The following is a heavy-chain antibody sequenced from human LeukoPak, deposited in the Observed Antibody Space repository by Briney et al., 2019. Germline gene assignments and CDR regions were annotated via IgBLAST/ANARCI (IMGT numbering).Heavy chain of an antibody. CDR3: AKDRHCSSATCYGEVAY. CDR2: ISDSGGST. CDR1: RFTFSNYA. Sequence: GSLRLSCAASRFTFSNYAMSWVRQAPGKGLEWVSVISDSGGSTFYADSVKGRFTISRDNSKTTLYLQMNSLRAEDTAVYYCAKDRHCSSATCYGEVAYWGRGTLVTVSS. D-gene: IGHD2-2*01. J-gene: IGHJ4*02. V-gene: IGHV3-23*01.